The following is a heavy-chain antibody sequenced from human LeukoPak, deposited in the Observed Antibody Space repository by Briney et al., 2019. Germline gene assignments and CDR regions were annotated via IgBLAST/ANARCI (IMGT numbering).Heavy chain of an antibody. V-gene: IGHV1-46*01. Sequence: ASVKVSCKASGYTFTSFSIHWVRQAPGQRLEWMGVINPRDGSTTYAHAQEFQGRVTMTRDTSTSTVYMDLSSLRSEDTAVYYCAKEVRELLWFGELYFDYWGQGTLVTVSS. D-gene: IGHD3-10*01. CDR1: GYTFTSFS. CDR3: AKEVRELLWFGELYFDY. CDR2: INPRDGST. J-gene: IGHJ4*02.